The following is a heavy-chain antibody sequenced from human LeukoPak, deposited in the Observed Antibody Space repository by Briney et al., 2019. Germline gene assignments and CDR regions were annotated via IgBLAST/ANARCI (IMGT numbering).Heavy chain of an antibody. CDR1: GFSFSNYG. CDR3: AKSGLNRFDY. D-gene: IGHD2-15*01. J-gene: IGHJ4*02. CDR2: ITGNGATT. Sequence: PGGTQRLSCAASGFSFSNYGMNWVRQAPGKGLEWVSGITGNGATTYYADSVKGRFTISRDNSRNTVYLQMNSLRAEDTAVYYCAKSGLNRFDYWGQGTLVTVSS. V-gene: IGHV3-23*01.